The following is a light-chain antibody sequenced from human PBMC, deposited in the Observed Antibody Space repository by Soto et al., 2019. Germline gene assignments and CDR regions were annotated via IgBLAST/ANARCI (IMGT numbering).Light chain of an antibody. V-gene: IGKV1-5*01. Sequence: DIQMTQSPSTLSASVGDRVTITCRASQSISSWLAWYQQKPGKAPKLLIYDASSLESGVQSRFSGSGSGTEFTLTISSLQPDDFATYYCQQYNSYPWTVGQGTKVDIK. J-gene: IGKJ1*01. CDR2: DAS. CDR3: QQYNSYPWT. CDR1: QSISSW.